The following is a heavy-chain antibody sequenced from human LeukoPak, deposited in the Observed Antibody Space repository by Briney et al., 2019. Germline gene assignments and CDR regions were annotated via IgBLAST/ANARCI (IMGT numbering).Heavy chain of an antibody. CDR2: ISAYNGNT. D-gene: IGHD3-10*01. V-gene: IGHV1-18*01. Sequence: ASVKVSCKASGYIFTSYGISWVRQAPGQGLEWMGWISAYNGNTNYAQKLQGRVTMTTDTSTSTVYMELRSLRSDDTAVYYCARTYYYASGSYSAFDYWGQGTLVTVSS. CDR3: ARTYYYASGSYSAFDY. CDR1: GYIFTSYG. J-gene: IGHJ4*02.